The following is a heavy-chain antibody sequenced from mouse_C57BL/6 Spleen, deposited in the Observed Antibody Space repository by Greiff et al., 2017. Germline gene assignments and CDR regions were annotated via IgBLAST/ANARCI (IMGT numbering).Heavy chain of an antibody. CDR2: IWSGGST. V-gene: IGHV2-2*01. CDR3: ARSYYGNFYWYFDV. J-gene: IGHJ1*03. D-gene: IGHD2-1*01. Sequence: QVQLQQSGPGLVQPSQSLSITCTVSGFSLTSYGVHWVRQSPGKGLEWLGVIWSGGSTDYNAAFISRLSISKDNYKSQVFFKMNSLQADDTAIYYCARSYYGNFYWYFDVWGTGTTVTVSS. CDR1: GFSLTSYG.